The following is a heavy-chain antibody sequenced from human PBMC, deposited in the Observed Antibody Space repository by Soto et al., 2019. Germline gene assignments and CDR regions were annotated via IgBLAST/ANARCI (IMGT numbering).Heavy chain of an antibody. CDR1: GGSFSGYY. CDR3: ARNGSYYDFWSGYYFGGGMDV. CDR2: INHSGST. J-gene: IGHJ6*02. Sequence: SETLSLTCAVYGGSFSGYYWSWIRQPPGKGLEWIGEINHSGSTNYTPSLKSRVTISVDTSNNQFSLKLSSVIAADTSVYYCARNGSYYDFWSGYYFGGGMDVWGQGTTVTVSS. D-gene: IGHD3-3*01. V-gene: IGHV4-34*01.